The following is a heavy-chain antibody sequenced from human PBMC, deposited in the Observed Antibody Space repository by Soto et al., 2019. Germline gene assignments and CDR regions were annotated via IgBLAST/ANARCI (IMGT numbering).Heavy chain of an antibody. Sequence: KSSETLSLTCTVSGGSISSGGYYWSWIRQHPGKGLEWIGYIYYSGSTYYNPSLKSRVTISVDTSKNQFSLKLSSVTAADTAVYYCARHYYDSSGYLDHRGQGTLVTVSP. CDR3: ARHYYDSSGYLDH. J-gene: IGHJ4*02. CDR1: GGSISSGGYY. CDR2: IYYSGST. V-gene: IGHV4-31*03. D-gene: IGHD3-22*01.